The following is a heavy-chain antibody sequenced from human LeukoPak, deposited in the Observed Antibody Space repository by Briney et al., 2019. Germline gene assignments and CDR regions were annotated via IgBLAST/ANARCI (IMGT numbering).Heavy chain of an antibody. CDR1: GFNFPSYA. J-gene: IGHJ4*02. CDR2: LNGRGSNT. CDR3: AKDHPDTTGYSFDF. D-gene: IGHD2/OR15-2a*01. Sequence: PGGSLRLSCAASGFNFPSYAMSWVRQAPGKGLQWVSALNGRGSNTYYADSVEGRFTISRDNTRNTLYLQLSDLRAEDTAMYYCAKDHPDTTGYSFDFWGRGTLVIVSS. V-gene: IGHV3-23*01.